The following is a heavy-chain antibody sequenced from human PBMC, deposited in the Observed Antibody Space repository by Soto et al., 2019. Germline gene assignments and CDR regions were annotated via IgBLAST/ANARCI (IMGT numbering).Heavy chain of an antibody. CDR1: GYTFTSYY. CDR3: AREEVMGPAHRYGMDV. Sequence: ASVKVSCKATGYTFTSYYMHWVRQAPGQGLEWMGIINPSGGSTSYAQKFQGRVTMTRDTSTSTAYMELSSLRSEDTAVYYCAREEVMGPAHRYGMDVWGQGTTVTVSS. V-gene: IGHV1-46*01. D-gene: IGHD2-2*01. CDR2: INPSGGST. J-gene: IGHJ6*02.